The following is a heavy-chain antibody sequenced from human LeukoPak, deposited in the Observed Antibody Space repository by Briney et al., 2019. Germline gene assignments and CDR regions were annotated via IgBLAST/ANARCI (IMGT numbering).Heavy chain of an antibody. Sequence: PGGSLRLSCAASGFTFRIYVMHWVRQTPGKGLEYVSAISPDGGTTYYADSVKGRFTISRDNSKNTLFLQMGIRRAEDMAVYYCARAGSGSNYDHWGLGTLVTVSS. CDR1: GFTFRIYV. D-gene: IGHD3-10*01. V-gene: IGHV3-64*02. J-gene: IGHJ5*02. CDR2: ISPDGGTT. CDR3: ARAGSGSNYDH.